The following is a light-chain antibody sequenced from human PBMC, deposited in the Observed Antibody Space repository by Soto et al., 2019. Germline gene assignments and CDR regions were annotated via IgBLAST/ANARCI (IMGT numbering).Light chain of an antibody. J-gene: IGKJ1*01. Sequence: EIVLTQSPGTLSLSPGERATLSCRASQTISNTFLAWYQQRPGQAPRLLIYGASGRAAGIPDRFSGSGSGTEFTLTISSLQSEDFAVYYCQRYNNWPPWTFGQGTKVDI. CDR1: QTISNT. CDR3: QRYNNWPPWT. V-gene: IGKV3D-15*01. CDR2: GAS.